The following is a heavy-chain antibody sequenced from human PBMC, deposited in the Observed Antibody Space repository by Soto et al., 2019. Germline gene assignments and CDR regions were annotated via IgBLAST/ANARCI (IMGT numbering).Heavy chain of an antibody. V-gene: IGHV3-23*01. J-gene: IGHJ4*02. CDR3: AVAGTLGIGY. CDR1: GFTFSSYA. D-gene: IGHD6-19*01. CDR2: ISGSGGST. Sequence: GGSLRLSCAASGFTFSSYAMSWVRQAPGKGLEWVSAISGSGGSTYYADYVKGRFTISRDNSKNTLYLQMNSLRAEDTAVYYCAVAGTLGIGYWGQGTLVTVSS.